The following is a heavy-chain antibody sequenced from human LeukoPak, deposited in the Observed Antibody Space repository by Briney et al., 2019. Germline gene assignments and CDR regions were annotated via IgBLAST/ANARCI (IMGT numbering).Heavy chain of an antibody. CDR2: IRYDGSNK. Sequence: GGSLRLSYAASGFTFSSYGMHWVRQAPGKGLEWVAFIRYDGSNKYYADSVKGRFTISRDNTKNTLYLQMNSLRAEDTAVYYCAKPLWFGESPWGQGTLVTVSS. CDR1: GFTFSSYG. J-gene: IGHJ5*02. CDR3: AKPLWFGESP. D-gene: IGHD3-10*01. V-gene: IGHV3-30*02.